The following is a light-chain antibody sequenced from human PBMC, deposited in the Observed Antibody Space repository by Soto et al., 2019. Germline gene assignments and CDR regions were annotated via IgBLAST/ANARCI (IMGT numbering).Light chain of an antibody. CDR3: QDRSVWDPLT. Sequence: EIVLTQSPATLSLSPGERASLSCRASQGVGSSLAWYQQKPGQAPKLLIYDVSNRATGIPARFSGSGSGTXXXXXXXXXEPEDFAVYYCQDRSVWDPLTFGGGTKVEI. CDR1: QGVGSS. J-gene: IGKJ4*01. V-gene: IGKV3-11*01. CDR2: DVS.